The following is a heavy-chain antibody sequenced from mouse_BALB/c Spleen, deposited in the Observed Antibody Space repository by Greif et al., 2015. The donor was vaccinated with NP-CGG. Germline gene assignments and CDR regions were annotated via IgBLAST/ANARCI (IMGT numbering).Heavy chain of an antibody. J-gene: IGHJ2*01. CDR3: ASGEVRRGYFDY. Sequence: EVHLVESGGGLVKPGGSLKLSCAASGFTFSDYYMYWVRQTPEKRLEWVATISDGGSYTYYPDSVKGRFTISRDNAKNNLYLQMSSLKSEDTAMYYCASGEVRRGYFDYWGQGTTLTVSS. V-gene: IGHV5-4*02. D-gene: IGHD2-14*01. CDR1: GFTFSDYY. CDR2: ISDGGSYT.